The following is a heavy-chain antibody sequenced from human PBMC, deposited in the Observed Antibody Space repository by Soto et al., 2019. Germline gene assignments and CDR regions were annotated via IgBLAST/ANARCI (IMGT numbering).Heavy chain of an antibody. J-gene: IGHJ4*02. D-gene: IGHD3-16*01. V-gene: IGHV4-34*01. CDR2: INHSGST. Sequence: SETLSLTCAVYGGSFSGYYWSWIRQPPGKGLEWIGEINHSGSTNYNPSLKSRVTISVDTSKNQFSLKLSSVTAADTAVYYCASSALEIAQGDSNYWGQGTLVTVSS. CDR3: ASSALEIAQGDSNY. CDR1: GGSFSGYY.